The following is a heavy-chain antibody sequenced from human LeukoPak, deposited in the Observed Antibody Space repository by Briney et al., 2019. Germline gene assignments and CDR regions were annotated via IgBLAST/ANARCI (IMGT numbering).Heavy chain of an antibody. D-gene: IGHD4-17*01. J-gene: IGHJ4*02. Sequence: SETLSLTCTVSGGSISSSSYYRGWIRQPPGKGLEWIGSIYYSGSTYYNPSLKSRVTISVDTSKNQFSLKLSSVTAADTAVYYCASPPHYGDYVVRDYWGQGTLVTVSS. CDR2: IYYSGST. CDR1: GGSISSSSYY. CDR3: ASPPHYGDYVVRDY. V-gene: IGHV4-39*01.